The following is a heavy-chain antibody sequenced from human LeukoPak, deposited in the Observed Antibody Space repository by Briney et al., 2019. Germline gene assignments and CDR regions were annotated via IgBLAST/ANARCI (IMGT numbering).Heavy chain of an antibody. CDR2: ISYDGSNK. J-gene: IGHJ6*02. CDR3: ARDPQYGMDV. CDR1: GFTFSSYA. Sequence: GGSLRLSCAASGFTFSSYAMHWVRQAPGKGLEWVAVISYDGSNKYYADSVKGRFTISRDNSKNTLYLQMNSLRAEDTAVYYCARDPQYGMDVWGQGITVTVSS. V-gene: IGHV3-30-3*01.